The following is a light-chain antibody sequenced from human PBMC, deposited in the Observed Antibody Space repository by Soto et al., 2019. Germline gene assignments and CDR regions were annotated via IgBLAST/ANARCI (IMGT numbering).Light chain of an antibody. CDR3: QQYGSSPWT. CDR1: HSVSSN. J-gene: IGKJ1*01. Sequence: TQSPYAMSVSPGERATLSCRASHSVSSNLAWYQQKPGQAPRLLIYGASTRATGIPDRFSGSGSGTDFTLTISRLEPEDFAVYHCQQYGSSPWTFCQGTKVDIK. CDR2: GAS. V-gene: IGKV3-20*01.